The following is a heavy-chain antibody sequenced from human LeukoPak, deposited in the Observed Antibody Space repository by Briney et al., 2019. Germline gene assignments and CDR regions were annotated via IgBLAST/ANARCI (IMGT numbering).Heavy chain of an antibody. Sequence: SETLSLTCTVSGGSISSYYWSWIRQPAGKGLEWIGYIYYSGSTNYNPSLKSRVTISVDTSKNQFSLKLSSVTAADTAVYYCARVLSGYDTGGYYYYMDVWGKGTTVTISS. J-gene: IGHJ6*03. V-gene: IGHV4-59*01. CDR2: IYYSGST. CDR3: ARVLSGYDTGGYYYYMDV. D-gene: IGHD5-12*01. CDR1: GGSISSYY.